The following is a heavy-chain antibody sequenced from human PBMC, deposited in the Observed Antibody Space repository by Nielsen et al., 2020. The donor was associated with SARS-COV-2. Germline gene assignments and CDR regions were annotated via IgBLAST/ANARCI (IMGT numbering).Heavy chain of an antibody. CDR2: IYYSGNT. V-gene: IGHV4-59*13. D-gene: IGHD7-27*01. J-gene: IGHJ4*02. Sequence: SETLSLTCAVSGGSITTYYWHWIRQSPGKGLEWIGYIYYSGNTNYNPSLKSRVTISVDTSKNQFSLKLSSVTAADTAVYYCARDDDNWGSLAYWGQGTLATVSS. CDR1: GGSITTYY. CDR3: ARDDDNWGSLAY.